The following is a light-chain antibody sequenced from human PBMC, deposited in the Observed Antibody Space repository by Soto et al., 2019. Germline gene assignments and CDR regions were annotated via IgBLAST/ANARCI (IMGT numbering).Light chain of an antibody. CDR3: QQRHAWPIT. J-gene: IGKJ5*01. V-gene: IGKV3-20*01. CDR1: QSVSNNY. CDR2: GAS. Sequence: IVLTQSPGTLSLSPGERATLSCRASQSVSNNYLAWYQQKPGQAPRLLIYGASNRATGIPDRFSGSGSGTDFTLTISSLEPEDSAVYYCQQRHAWPITFGQGTRLEIK.